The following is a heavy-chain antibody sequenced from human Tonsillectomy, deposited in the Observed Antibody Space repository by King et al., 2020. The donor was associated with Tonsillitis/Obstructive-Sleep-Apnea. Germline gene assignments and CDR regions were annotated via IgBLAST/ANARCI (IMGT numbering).Heavy chain of an antibody. CDR1: GFTFSSSW. CDR3: ARVRGSGCLDY. D-gene: IGHD5-12*01. Sequence: VQLVESGGGLVQPGGSLRLSCAASGFTFSSSWMSWVRQSPGKGLEWVAKIKQDGSQENYVDSVKGRFTISRDNAKNSLYLQMNSLRAEDTAVYYCARVRGSGCLDYWGQGTLVTVSS. V-gene: IGHV3-7*04. CDR2: IKQDGSQE. J-gene: IGHJ4*02.